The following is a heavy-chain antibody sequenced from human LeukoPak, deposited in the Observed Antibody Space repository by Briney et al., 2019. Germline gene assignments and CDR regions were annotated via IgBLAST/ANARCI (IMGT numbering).Heavy chain of an antibody. D-gene: IGHD3-3*01. CDR1: GYTFTSYY. V-gene: IGHV1-46*01. Sequence: GASVKVSCKASGYTFTSYYMHWVRQAPGQGLEWMGIINPSGGSTSYAQKFQGRVTMTRDTSTSTVYMELSSLRSEDTALYYCARPTGTDYDVWSGSTSGGFDPCGQGTLVTFSS. J-gene: IGHJ5*02. CDR2: INPSGGST. CDR3: ARPTGTDYDVWSGSTSGGFDP.